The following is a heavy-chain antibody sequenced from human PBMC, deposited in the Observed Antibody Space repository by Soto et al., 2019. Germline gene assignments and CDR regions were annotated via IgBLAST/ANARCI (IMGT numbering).Heavy chain of an antibody. CDR2: IKQDGSEK. CDR1: GFTFSSYW. Sequence: GGSLRLSCAASGFTFSSYWMSWVRQAPGKGLEWVANIKQDGSEKYNVDSVKGRLTSSRDNAKNSLYLQMNCQGAAVTAGDYCARGRSYIWTGYYIGWTTGPFDYWGQGTLVTVSS. D-gene: IGHD3-9*01. CDR3: ARGRSYIWTGYYIGWTTGPFDY. J-gene: IGHJ4*02. V-gene: IGHV3-7*01.